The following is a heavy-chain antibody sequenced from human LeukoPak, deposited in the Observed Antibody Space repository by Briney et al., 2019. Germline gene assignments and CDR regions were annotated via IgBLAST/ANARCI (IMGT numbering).Heavy chain of an antibody. CDR3: ARARGYSYGLDY. CDR2: IYTSGST. V-gene: IGHV4-61*02. CDR1: GGSISSGSYY. D-gene: IGHD5-18*01. Sequence: PSETLSLTCTVSGGSISSGSYYWSWIRQPAGKGLEWIGRIYTSGSTNYNPSLKSRVTISVDTSKKQFSLKLSSVTAADTAVYYCARARGYSYGLDYWGQGTLVTVSS. J-gene: IGHJ4*02.